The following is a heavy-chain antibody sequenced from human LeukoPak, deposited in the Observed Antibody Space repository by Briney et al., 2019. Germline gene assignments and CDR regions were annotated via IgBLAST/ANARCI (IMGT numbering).Heavy chain of an antibody. D-gene: IGHD6-19*01. CDR1: GGSISSYY. V-gene: IGHV4-59*08. CDR3: AGRYSSGWYEGDY. CDR2: IYYSGST. J-gene: IGHJ4*02. Sequence: SETLSLTCTVSGGSISSYYWSWIRQPPGKGLEWIGYIYYSGSTNYNPSLKSRVTISVDTSKNQFSLKLSSVTAADTAVYYCAGRYSSGWYEGDYWGQGTLVTVSS.